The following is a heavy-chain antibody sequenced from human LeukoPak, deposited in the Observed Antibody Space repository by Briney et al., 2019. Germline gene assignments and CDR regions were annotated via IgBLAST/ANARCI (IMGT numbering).Heavy chain of an antibody. V-gene: IGHV1-46*01. Sequence: ASVKVSCKASGHTFTSYYMHWVRQAPGQGLEWMGIINPSGGSTSYAQKFQGRVTMTRNTSTSTVYMELSSLRSEDTAVYYCARVIAVAGGGFDYWGQGTLVTVSS. CDR3: ARVIAVAGGGFDY. J-gene: IGHJ4*02. CDR2: INPSGGST. CDR1: GHTFTSYY. D-gene: IGHD6-19*01.